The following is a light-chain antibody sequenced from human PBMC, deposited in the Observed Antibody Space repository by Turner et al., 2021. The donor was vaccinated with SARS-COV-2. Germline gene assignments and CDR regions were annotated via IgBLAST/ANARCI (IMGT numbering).Light chain of an antibody. CDR1: QTISSSS. V-gene: IGKV3-20*01. J-gene: IGKJ5*01. CDR2: GAS. CDR3: QQYGSLTIT. Sequence: EIVLTQSPGTLSLSPGERATLSCRASQTISSSSLAWYLQKPGQAPRLLIHGASSRATGIPDRFSGSGSGADFTLTISRLEPEDFAVYYCQQYGSLTITFGQGTRLEIK.